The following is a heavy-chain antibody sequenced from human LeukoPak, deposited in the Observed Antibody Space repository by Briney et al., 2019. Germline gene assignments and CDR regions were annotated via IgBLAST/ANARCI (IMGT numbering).Heavy chain of an antibody. CDR2: VSVSGGST. V-gene: IGHV3-23*01. D-gene: IGHD3-3*01. CDR1: GFTFSRYA. J-gene: IGHJ4*02. CDR3: AKDVKAGSGDYYFDY. Sequence: PGGSLRLSCAASGFTFSRYALNWARQAPGKGLEWVSTVSVSGGSTYYADSVKGRFTISRDNSENTLHLQMNSLRAEDTAVYYCAKDVKAGSGDYYFDYWGQGTLATVSS.